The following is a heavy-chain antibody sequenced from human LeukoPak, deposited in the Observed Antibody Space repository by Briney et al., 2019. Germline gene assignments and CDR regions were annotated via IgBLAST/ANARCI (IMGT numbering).Heavy chain of an antibody. CDR1: GFAFSDHW. Sequence: GGSLRLSCAASGFAFSDHWMIWVRQAPGKGLEWVASINQDESKKYYVDSVEGRFTISRDNAKNSLYLQMNSLRAEDTAVYYCAISTYSSSPSWGQGTLVTVSS. CDR3: AISTYSSSPS. D-gene: IGHD6-6*01. CDR2: INQDESKK. V-gene: IGHV3-7*01. J-gene: IGHJ5*02.